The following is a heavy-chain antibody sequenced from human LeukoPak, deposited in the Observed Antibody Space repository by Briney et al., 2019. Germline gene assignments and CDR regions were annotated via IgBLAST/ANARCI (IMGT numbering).Heavy chain of an antibody. Sequence: GGSLRLSCADSGFTFSSYAMSWVRQAPGKGLEWVSAISGSGGSTYYADSVKGRFTISRDNSKNTLYLQMNSLRAEDTAVYYCAKGRGVIHSVLYYWGQGTLVTVSS. CDR2: ISGSGGST. CDR1: GFTFSSYA. J-gene: IGHJ4*02. D-gene: IGHD3-10*01. V-gene: IGHV3-23*01. CDR3: AKGRGVIHSVLYY.